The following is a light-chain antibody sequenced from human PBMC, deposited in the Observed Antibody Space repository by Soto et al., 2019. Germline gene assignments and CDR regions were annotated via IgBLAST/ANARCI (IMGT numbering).Light chain of an antibody. V-gene: IGKV3-20*01. CDR1: QSVTSY. J-gene: IGKJ2*01. CDR3: QQYGSSPRT. Sequence: EIVLTQSPGTLSLSPGERATLSCRASQSVTSYLAWYQQKPDQTPRLLIYGGSRRATGIPDRFSGSGSGTDFTLTISRLEPEDFAVYYCQQYGSSPRTFGQGNKLEIK. CDR2: GGS.